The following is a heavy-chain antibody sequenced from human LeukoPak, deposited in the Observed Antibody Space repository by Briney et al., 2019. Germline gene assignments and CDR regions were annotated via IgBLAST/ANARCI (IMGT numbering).Heavy chain of an antibody. D-gene: IGHD4-17*01. CDR1: GGSISSSSYY. CDR2: IYYSGST. V-gene: IGHV4-39*07. Sequence: SETLSLTCTVSGGSISSSSYYWGWIRQPPGKGLEWIGSIYYSGSTYYNPSLKSRVTISVDTSKNQFSLKLSSVTAADTAVYYCARDWATTVTTWDYYYYGMDVWGQGTTVTVSS. CDR3: ARDWATTVTTWDYYYYGMDV. J-gene: IGHJ6*02.